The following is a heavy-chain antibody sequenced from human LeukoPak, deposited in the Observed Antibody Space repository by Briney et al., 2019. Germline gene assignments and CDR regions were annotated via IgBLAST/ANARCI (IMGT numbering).Heavy chain of an antibody. CDR2: ISGSGGST. J-gene: IGHJ4*02. D-gene: IGHD3-3*01. Sequence: GGSLRLSCAASGFTFSSYAMSWVRQAPGKGLEWVSAISGSGGSTYSADSVKGRFTISRDNSKNTLYLQMNSLRAEDTAVYYCAKDGSSIFGVVIIQYFDYWGQETLVTVSS. V-gene: IGHV3-23*01. CDR1: GFTFSSYA. CDR3: AKDGSSIFGVVIIQYFDY.